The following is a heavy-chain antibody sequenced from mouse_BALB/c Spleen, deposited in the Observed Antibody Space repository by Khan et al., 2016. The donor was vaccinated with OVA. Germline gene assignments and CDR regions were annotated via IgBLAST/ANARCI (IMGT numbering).Heavy chain of an antibody. J-gene: IGHJ4*01. CDR3: ARDGSRYNYAMDY. D-gene: IGHD2-3*01. CDR2: ISYSGST. V-gene: IGHV3-2*02. Sequence: EVQLQESGPGLVKPSQSLSLTCTVTGYSITSDYAWNWIRQFSGNKLEWMGYISYSGSTNYNPSLKSRISITRDTSKNQFFLQLNFVTTEDTATYYCARDGSRYNYAMDYWGRGTSVTVSS. CDR1: GYSITSDYA.